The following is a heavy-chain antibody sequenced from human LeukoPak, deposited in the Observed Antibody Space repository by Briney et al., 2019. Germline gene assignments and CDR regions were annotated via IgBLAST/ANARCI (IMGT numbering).Heavy chain of an antibody. D-gene: IGHD4-11*01. Sequence: GGSLRLPCAAPGFTFTNFWMNWIRRAPGRGLEWVANIRPDGSEQFYVDSVKGRFTISRDNAKNSVYLQMNSLRADDTAVYYCAGRDSARNPWAYWGQGTLVTVST. CDR2: IRPDGSEQ. J-gene: IGHJ4*02. CDR3: AGRDSARNPWAY. CDR1: GFTFTNFW. V-gene: IGHV3-7*01.